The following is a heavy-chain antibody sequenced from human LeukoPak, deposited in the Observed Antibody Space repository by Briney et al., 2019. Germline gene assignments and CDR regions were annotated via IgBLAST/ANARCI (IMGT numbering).Heavy chain of an antibody. CDR1: GDSISSNY. J-gene: IGHJ6*03. Sequence: SETLSLTCSVPGDSISSNYWIWIRQSPGKGLEWIGDIHYRGRTTYNPSLKSRVAMSLDTSKNQFSLRLSSVTAADTAVYYCARDREAVRPSHYHYYMDVWGKGTTVTVSS. V-gene: IGHV4-59*01. D-gene: IGHD6-6*01. CDR3: ARDREAVRPSHYHYYMDV. CDR2: IHYRGRT.